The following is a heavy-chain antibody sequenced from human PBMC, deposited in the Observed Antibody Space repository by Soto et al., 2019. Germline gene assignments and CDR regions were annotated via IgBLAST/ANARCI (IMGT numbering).Heavy chain of an antibody. Sequence: SETLSLTCAVYGGSFSGYYWSWIRQPPGKGLEWIGEINHSGSTNYNPSLKSRVTISVDTSKNQFSLKLSSVTAADTAVYYCARVSVDYYDFWSGYYPYYFDYWGQGTLVTVSS. V-gene: IGHV4-34*01. CDR2: INHSGST. CDR3: ARVSVDYYDFWSGYYPYYFDY. D-gene: IGHD3-3*01. J-gene: IGHJ4*02. CDR1: GGSFSGYY.